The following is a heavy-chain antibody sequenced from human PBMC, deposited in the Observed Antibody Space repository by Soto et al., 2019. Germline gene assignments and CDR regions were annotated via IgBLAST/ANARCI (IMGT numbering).Heavy chain of an antibody. CDR3: ARIIGVADAFDI. CDR1: GYTFTNYT. D-gene: IGHD3-16*02. Sequence: QVQLVQSGAEVKEPGASVKVSCMASGYTFTNYTMHWVRQAPGQRLEWMGWINAADGYTKYSQRFQGRVTITRDTSASTAYMGLSSLRSEDTAVYYCARIIGVADAFDIWGQGTIVTVSS. J-gene: IGHJ3*02. V-gene: IGHV1-3*01. CDR2: INAADGYT.